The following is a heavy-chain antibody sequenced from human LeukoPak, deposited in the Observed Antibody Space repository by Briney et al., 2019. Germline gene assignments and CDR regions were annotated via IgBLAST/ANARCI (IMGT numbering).Heavy chain of an antibody. CDR3: ARKLGYCSSTSCPNWFDP. D-gene: IGHD2-2*01. CDR1: GFTFSSYG. J-gene: IGHJ5*02. V-gene: IGHV3-33*01. CDR2: IWYDGSNK. Sequence: GGSLRLSCAASGFTFSSYGMHWVRQAPGKGLEWVAVIWYDGSNKYHADSVKGRFTISRDNSKNTLYLQMNSLRAEDTAVYYCARKLGYCSSTSCPNWFDPWGQGTLVTVSS.